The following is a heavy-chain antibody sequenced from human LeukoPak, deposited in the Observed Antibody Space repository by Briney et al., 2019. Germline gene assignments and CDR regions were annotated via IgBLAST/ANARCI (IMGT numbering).Heavy chain of an antibody. V-gene: IGHV1-18*01. CDR3: ARDHFSGSYLDGGFDY. CDR2: ISPYNGNT. D-gene: IGHD1-26*01. J-gene: IGHJ4*02. CDR1: GYTFTSYG. Sequence: ASVKVSCKASGYTFTSYGISWVRQAPGQGLEWMGWISPYNGNTNYAQKLQGRVTMTTDTSTSTAYMELRSLRSDDTAVYYCARDHFSGSYLDGGFDYWGQGTLVTVSS.